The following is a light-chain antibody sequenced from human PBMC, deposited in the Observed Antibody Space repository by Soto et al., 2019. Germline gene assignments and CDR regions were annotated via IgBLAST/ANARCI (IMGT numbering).Light chain of an antibody. CDR2: DAS. Sequence: EIVLTQSPGTLSLSPGERATLSCRASQSVSSRYLAWYQQKPGQAPRLLIYDASYRAPVIPDRFSGSGSGTDFKLPISRLEPEDFAVYYCQQYGSAYTFGPGTKVDIK. CDR3: QQYGSAYT. CDR1: QSVSSRY. V-gene: IGKV3-20*01. J-gene: IGKJ3*01.